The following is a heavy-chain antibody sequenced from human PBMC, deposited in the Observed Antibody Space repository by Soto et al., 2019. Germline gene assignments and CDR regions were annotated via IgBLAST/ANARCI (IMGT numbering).Heavy chain of an antibody. CDR3: TREQTSTVVTQ. CDR1: SGSMSNYY. D-gene: IGHD4-17*01. Sequence: SETLSLTCTVSSGSMSNYYWSWIRQPPGKGLEWIGCVYYSGSTNYNPSLESRVTISVDTSKNQFSLKLSSVTAADTAVYYCTREQTSTVVTQWGQGTLVTVSS. J-gene: IGHJ4*02. CDR2: VYYSGST. V-gene: IGHV4-59*01.